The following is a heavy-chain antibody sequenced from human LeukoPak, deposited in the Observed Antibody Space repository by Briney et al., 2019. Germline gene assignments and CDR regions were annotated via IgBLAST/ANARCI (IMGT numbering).Heavy chain of an antibody. CDR1: GFTFSSYA. Sequence: GRSLRLSCAASGFTFSSYAMHWVRQAPGKGLEWVAVISYDGSNKYYADSVKGRFTISRDNSKNTLYLQMNSLRAEDTAVYHCARGQEWLAPFDYWGQGTLVTVSS. D-gene: IGHD6-19*01. CDR3: ARGQEWLAPFDY. J-gene: IGHJ4*02. V-gene: IGHV3-30-3*01. CDR2: ISYDGSNK.